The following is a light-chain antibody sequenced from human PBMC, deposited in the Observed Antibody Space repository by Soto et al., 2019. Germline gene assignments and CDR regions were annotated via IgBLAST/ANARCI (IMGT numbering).Light chain of an antibody. V-gene: IGLV2-14*03. CDR1: SSDIGGYNY. CDR2: DVT. Sequence: QSVLTQPASVSGSPGQSITISCTGTSSDIGGYNYVSWYQHHPGKAPKLVTYDVTSRPSGVSNRFSGSKSGNTASLTISGLQAEDEADYYCSSYVSSSPLEVFGTGTKLTVL. CDR3: SSYVSSSPLEV. J-gene: IGLJ1*01.